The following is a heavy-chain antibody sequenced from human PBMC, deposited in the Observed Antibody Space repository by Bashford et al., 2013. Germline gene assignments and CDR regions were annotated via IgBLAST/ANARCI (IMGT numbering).Heavy chain of an antibody. V-gene: IGHV1-18*01. J-gene: IGHJ5*02. Sequence: VKVVLQGVLVTPYLAMVVSWVATGPSDKGVEWMGWISAYNGNTNYAQKLQGRVTMTTDTSTSTAYMELRSLRSDDTAVYYCARTDYYDSSGYYLGPHNWFDPWGQGTLVTVSS. CDR2: ISAYNGNT. D-gene: IGHD3-22*01. CDR3: ARTDYYDSSGYYLGPHNWFDP. CDR1: VTPYLAMV.